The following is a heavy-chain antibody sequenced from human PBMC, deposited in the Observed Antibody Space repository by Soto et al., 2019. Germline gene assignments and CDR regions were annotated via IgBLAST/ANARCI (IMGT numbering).Heavy chain of an antibody. D-gene: IGHD1-20*01. Sequence: LTCSVSGGSISSKGFYCGWIRQAPGKGLEWIGYIYYSGSTNYNPSLKSRVTISVDTSKNQFSLKLSSVTAADTAVYYCARLSPSITGTPPSFDYWGQGTLVTVSS. CDR3: ARLSPSITGTPPSFDY. CDR2: IYYSGST. V-gene: IGHV4-61*05. J-gene: IGHJ4*02. CDR1: GGSISSKGFY.